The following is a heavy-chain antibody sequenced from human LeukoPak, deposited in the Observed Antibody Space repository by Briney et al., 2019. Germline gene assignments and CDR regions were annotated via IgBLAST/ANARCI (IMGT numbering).Heavy chain of an antibody. D-gene: IGHD3-9*01. CDR2: ISYDGSNK. Sequence: PGGSLRLSCAASGFTFSSYAMHWVRQAPGKGLEWVAVISYDGSNKYYADSVKGRFTISRDNSKNTLYLQMNSLRAEDTAVYYCARGTLVTALPFDYWGQGTLVTVSS. V-gene: IGHV3-30-3*01. CDR3: ARGTLVTALPFDY. CDR1: GFTFSSYA. J-gene: IGHJ4*02.